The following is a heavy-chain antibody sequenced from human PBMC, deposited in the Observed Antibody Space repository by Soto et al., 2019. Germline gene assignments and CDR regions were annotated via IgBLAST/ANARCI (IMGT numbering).Heavy chain of an antibody. CDR1: GYTLTSYG. V-gene: IGHV1-18*01. CDR2: ISAYNGNT. CDR3: ARRLDFGNGYFTAPMDV. D-gene: IGHD3-3*01. J-gene: IGHJ6*03. Sequence: GASVKVSCTDSGYTLTSYGISWVRQATRQGLEWMGWISAYNGNTNYAQKLQGRVTMTTDTSTSTAYMELRSLRSDDTAVYYCARRLDFGNGYFTAPMDVWGKGTTVTVSS.